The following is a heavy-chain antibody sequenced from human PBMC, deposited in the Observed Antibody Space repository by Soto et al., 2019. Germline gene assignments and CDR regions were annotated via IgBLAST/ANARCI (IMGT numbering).Heavy chain of an antibody. CDR2: ISYTGRT. D-gene: IGHD4-17*01. CDR3: VACDYGDYPRY. J-gene: IGHJ4*02. CDR1: GYTGTSGSYY. Sequence: HPETLSLTCLSSGYTGTSGSYYLTWLRQPPGKGLEWIGYISYTGRTKYNPSLQSRVTISVDTSKNQFSLKLSSVTAADTALYYCVACDYGDYPRYWGQGNLVTVSS. V-gene: IGHV4-61*01.